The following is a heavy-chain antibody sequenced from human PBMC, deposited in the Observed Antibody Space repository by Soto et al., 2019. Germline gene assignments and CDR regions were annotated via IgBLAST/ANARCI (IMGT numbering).Heavy chain of an antibody. CDR3: ARDIAAAGDNWFDP. J-gene: IGHJ5*02. CDR1: GGSISSYY. V-gene: IGHV4-59*01. D-gene: IGHD6-13*01. Sequence: SETLSLTCTVSGGSISSYYWSWIRQPPGKGLEWIGYIYYSGSTNYNPSLKSRVTISVDTSKNQFSLKLSSVTAADTAVYYCARDIAAAGDNWFDPRGQGTLVTVSS. CDR2: IYYSGST.